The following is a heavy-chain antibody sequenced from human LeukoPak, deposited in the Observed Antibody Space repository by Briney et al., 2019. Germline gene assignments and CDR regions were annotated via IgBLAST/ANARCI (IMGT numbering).Heavy chain of an antibody. D-gene: IGHD2-2*01. J-gene: IGHJ5*02. V-gene: IGHV3-23*01. CDR1: GFTFSSYA. CDR2: ISGSGGST. CDR3: ARAVVPAAMDNNWFDP. Sequence: GGSLRLSCAASGFTFSSYAMSWVRQAPGKGLEWVSAISGSGGSTYYADSVEGRFTISRDNSKNTLYLQMNSLRAEDTAVYYCARAVVPAAMDNNWFDPWGQGTLVTVSS.